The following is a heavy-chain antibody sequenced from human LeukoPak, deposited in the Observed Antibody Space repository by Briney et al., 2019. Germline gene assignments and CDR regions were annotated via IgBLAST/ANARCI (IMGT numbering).Heavy chain of an antibody. CDR3: ARRGPPRTLLRGVKSGWFDP. CDR1: GGSFSGHY. V-gene: IGHV4-34*01. J-gene: IGHJ5*02. D-gene: IGHD3-10*01. CDR2: INHSRST. Sequence: PSETLSLTCAVHGGSFSGHYWTWIRQPPGKGLEWIGEINHSRSTNYNPSLKSRVTISVDTSKNQFSLKLSSVSAADTAVYYCARRGPPRTLLRGVKSGWFDPWGQGTLVTVSS.